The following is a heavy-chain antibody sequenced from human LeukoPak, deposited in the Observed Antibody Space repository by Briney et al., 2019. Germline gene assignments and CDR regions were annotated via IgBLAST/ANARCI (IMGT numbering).Heavy chain of an antibody. CDR2: MYLSGTT. CDR3: AGLVGRYSSGLYYYYFDY. V-gene: IGHV4-34*01. J-gene: IGHJ4*02. CDR1: GGSFSGYY. D-gene: IGHD3-22*01. Sequence: SETLSLTCAVYGGSFSGYYWSWIRQPPGKGLEWNGEMYLSGTTHSNPSVKSRVTISIDKSKNQFFLNLSSVTAADTAVYYCAGLVGRYSSGLYYYYFDYWGQGTLVTVSS.